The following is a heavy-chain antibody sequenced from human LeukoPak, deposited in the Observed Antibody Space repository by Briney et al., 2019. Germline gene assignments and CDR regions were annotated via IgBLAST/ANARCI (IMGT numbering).Heavy chain of an antibody. D-gene: IGHD3-22*01. CDR1: GFTFNSYS. V-gene: IGHV3-48*01. Sequence: GGSRRLSCAASGFTFNSYSMHWVRQAPGKGLEWVSYISSLSSTLKYADSVKGRFTISRDNSKNTLYLQMNGLRAEETAVYYCARPLRPWYYYDSSGYYGYFDYWGQGTLVTVSS. CDR3: ARPLRPWYYYDSSGYYGYFDY. J-gene: IGHJ4*02. CDR2: ISSLSSTL.